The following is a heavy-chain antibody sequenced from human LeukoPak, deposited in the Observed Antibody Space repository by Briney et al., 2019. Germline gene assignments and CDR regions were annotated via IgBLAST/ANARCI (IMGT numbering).Heavy chain of an antibody. D-gene: IGHD3-22*01. CDR3: ARQLYDSSGYYFYYYYYMDV. J-gene: IGHJ6*03. CDR2: IYTSGST. V-gene: IGHV4-4*07. Sequence: PSETLSLTCTVSGGSISSYYWSWIRQPAGKGLEWIGRIYTSGSTNYNPSLKSRVTISVDTSKNQFSLKLSSVTAADTAVYYCARQLYDSSGYYFYYYYYMDVWGKGTTVTISS. CDR1: GGSISSYY.